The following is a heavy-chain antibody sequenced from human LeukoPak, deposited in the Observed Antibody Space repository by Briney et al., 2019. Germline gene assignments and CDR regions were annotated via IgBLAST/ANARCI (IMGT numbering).Heavy chain of an antibody. CDR2: INPNSGGT. V-gene: IGHV1-2*02. CDR3: ATGVLWLNAFDI. J-gene: IGHJ3*02. D-gene: IGHD3-10*01. CDR1: GYTFTGYY. Sequence: ASVKVSCTASGYTFTGYYMHWVRQAPGQGLEWMGWINPNSGGTNYAQKFQGRVTMTRDTSISTAYMELSRLRSDDTAVYYCATGVLWLNAFDIWGQGTMVTVSS.